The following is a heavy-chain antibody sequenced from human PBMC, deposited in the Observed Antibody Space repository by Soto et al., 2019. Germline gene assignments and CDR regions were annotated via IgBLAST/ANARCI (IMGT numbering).Heavy chain of an antibody. CDR1: GYTFTSYA. J-gene: IGHJ5*02. CDR2: INAGNGNT. Sequence: ASVEVSCKASGYTFTSYAMHWVRQAPGQRLEGMGWINAGNGNTKYSQKFQGRVTITRDTSASTAYMELSSLRSEDTAVYYCARRTMVRGVTPWGQGSLVTFSS. V-gene: IGHV1-3*01. D-gene: IGHD3-10*01. CDR3: ARRTMVRGVTP.